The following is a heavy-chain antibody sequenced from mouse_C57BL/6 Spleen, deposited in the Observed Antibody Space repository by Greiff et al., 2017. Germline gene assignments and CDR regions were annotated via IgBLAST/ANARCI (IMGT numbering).Heavy chain of an antibody. J-gene: IGHJ3*01. CDR1: GYTFTDYY. CDR3: ARSPYDGSFAY. CDR2: INPNNGGT. V-gene: IGHV1-26*01. Sequence: EVQLQQSGPELVKPGASVKISCKASGYTFTDYYMNWVKQSHGKSLEWIGDINPNNGGTSYNQKFKGKATLTVDKSSSTAYMELRSLTSEDSAVYYCARSPYDGSFAYWGQGTLVTVSA. D-gene: IGHD2-3*01.